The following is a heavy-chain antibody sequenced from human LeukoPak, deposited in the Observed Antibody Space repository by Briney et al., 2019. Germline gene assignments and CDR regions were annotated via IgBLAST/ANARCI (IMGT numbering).Heavy chain of an antibody. D-gene: IGHD3-10*01. J-gene: IGHJ4*02. Sequence: GGSLRLSCAASGFTFSSYAMSWVRQAPGKGLEWVSAISGSGGSTYYADSVKGRFTISRDNSKNTLYLQMSSLRAEDTAVYYCAKDPLVRGVIVEPVDYWGQGTLVTVSS. CDR1: GFTFSSYA. CDR2: ISGSGGST. CDR3: AKDPLVRGVIVEPVDY. V-gene: IGHV3-23*01.